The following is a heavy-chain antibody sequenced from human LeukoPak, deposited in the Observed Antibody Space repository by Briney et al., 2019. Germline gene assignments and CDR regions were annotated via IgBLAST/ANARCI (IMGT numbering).Heavy chain of an antibody. Sequence: SQTLSLTCTVSGGSISSGDYFRSWIRQHPGKGLEWIGYIYHSGTTYYNPSLKSRVTISVDTSKKQFSLKLTSVTAADAAVYYCARGYCSGSSCDTFDNWGQGTLVTVSS. J-gene: IGHJ4*02. CDR1: GGSISSGDYF. D-gene: IGHD2-15*01. CDR2: IYHSGTT. V-gene: IGHV4-31*03. CDR3: ARGYCSGSSCDTFDN.